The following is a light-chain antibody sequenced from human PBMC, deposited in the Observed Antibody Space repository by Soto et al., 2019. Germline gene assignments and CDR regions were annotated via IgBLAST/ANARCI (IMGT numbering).Light chain of an antibody. CDR2: GTS. V-gene: IGKV3-20*01. J-gene: IGKJ2*01. Sequence: EIVLTQSPGTLSLSPGERATLSCRASQSLSSNYLAWYQQKPGQAPRLLIYGTSSRATGIPDRFSGSGSGTEFTLTISRLEPEDFGVYYCQQYGRSPYTFGQGTKLEIK. CDR1: QSLSSNY. CDR3: QQYGRSPYT.